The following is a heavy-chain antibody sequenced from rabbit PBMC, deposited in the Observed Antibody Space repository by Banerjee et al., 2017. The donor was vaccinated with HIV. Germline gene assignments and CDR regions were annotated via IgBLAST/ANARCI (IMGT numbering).Heavy chain of an antibody. J-gene: IGHJ4*01. CDR2: IYGGSSGST. Sequence: QSLEESGGDLVKPGASLTLTCTASGFSFSSNSYMCWVRQAPGMGLEWIACIYGGSSGSTYYASWAKGRFTISKTSSTTVTLQMTSLTAADTATYFCARDSGWGTLFNLWGQGTLVTVS. CDR1: GFSFSSNSY. D-gene: IGHD4-1*01. V-gene: IGHV1S40*01. CDR3: ARDSGWGTLFNL.